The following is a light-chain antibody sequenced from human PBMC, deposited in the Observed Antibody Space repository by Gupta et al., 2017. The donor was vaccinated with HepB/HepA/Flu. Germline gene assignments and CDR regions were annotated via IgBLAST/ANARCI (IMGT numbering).Light chain of an antibody. J-gene: IGKJ3*01. CDR2: GAS. Sequence: EIVMTQSPATLSVSPGERATVSCRASQSVSSNLVWYQQKPGQAPRLLIYGASTRAIGIPARFSGSGSGTEFTLTISSLQSEDFVVYYCQQYNAWPFTFGPGTKVDFK. V-gene: IGKV3-15*01. CDR3: QQYNAWPFT. CDR1: QSVSSN.